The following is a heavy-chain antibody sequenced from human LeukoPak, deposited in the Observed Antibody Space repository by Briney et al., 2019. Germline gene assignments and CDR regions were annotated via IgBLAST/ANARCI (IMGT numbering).Heavy chain of an antibody. CDR1: GFTFSSYG. CDR3: ANSLDYYDSSGYGVY. J-gene: IGHJ4*02. V-gene: IGHV3-30*18. D-gene: IGHD3-22*01. CDR2: ISYDGSNK. Sequence: GRSLRLSCAASGFTFSSYGMHWVRQAPGKGLEWVAVISYDGSNKYYAGSVKGRFTISRDNSKNTLYLQVNSLRAEDTAVYYCANSLDYYDSSGYGVYWGQGTLVTVSS.